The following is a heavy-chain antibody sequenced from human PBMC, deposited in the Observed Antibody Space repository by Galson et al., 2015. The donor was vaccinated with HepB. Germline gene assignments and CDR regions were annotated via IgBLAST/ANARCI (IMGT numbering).Heavy chain of an antibody. Sequence: VKVSCKVSGYTFTDYYMHWVQQAPGKGLEWMGLVDPEDGETIYAEKFQGRVTITADTSTDTAYMELSSLRSEDTAVYYCATSAIVVVPAAAARAFDYWGQGTLVTVSS. CDR2: VDPEDGET. CDR1: GYTFTDYY. J-gene: IGHJ4*02. D-gene: IGHD2-2*01. V-gene: IGHV1-69-2*01. CDR3: ATSAIVVVPAAAARAFDY.